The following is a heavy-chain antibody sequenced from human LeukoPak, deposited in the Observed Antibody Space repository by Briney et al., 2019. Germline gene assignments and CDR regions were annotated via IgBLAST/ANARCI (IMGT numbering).Heavy chain of an antibody. Sequence: GGSLRLSCAASGFTFSTSWMGWVRQTPGKGLEWVANIKQDGSGETYVDSVKGRFTISRDNAKNSLYLQMNSLRAEDTSVYYCTRQPTVKRGAVASNFDYWGQGTLVTVSS. CDR3: TRQPTVKRGAVASNFDY. D-gene: IGHD6-19*01. CDR2: IKQDGSGE. CDR1: GFTFSTSW. V-gene: IGHV3-7*01. J-gene: IGHJ4*02.